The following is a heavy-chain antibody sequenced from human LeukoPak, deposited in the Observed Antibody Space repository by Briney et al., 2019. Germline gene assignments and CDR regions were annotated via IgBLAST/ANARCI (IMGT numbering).Heavy chain of an antibody. J-gene: IGHJ4*02. V-gene: IGHV3-48*02. CDR2: ITISSSTI. CDR1: GFTFSTYS. D-gene: IGHD3-22*01. CDR3: ARGGDSSPYYPDY. Sequence: GGSLRLSCAASGFTFSTYSMNCGRQAPGKGLEWVSYITISSSTIYYADSVKGRFTISRDNAKNSLFLQMNSLRDEDTAVYYCARGGDSSPYYPDYWGQGTLVTVSS.